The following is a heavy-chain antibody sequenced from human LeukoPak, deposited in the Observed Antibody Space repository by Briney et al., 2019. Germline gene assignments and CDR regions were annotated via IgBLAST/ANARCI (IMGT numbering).Heavy chain of an antibody. CDR2: VYHSGIT. V-gene: IGHV4-59*01. CDR3: ARVHYSGSGLSSYFDY. J-gene: IGHJ4*02. D-gene: IGHD3-10*01. CDR1: GGSIRTFY. Sequence: PSETLSLTCTVSGGSIRTFYWSWIRQPPGKGLEWIGFVYHSGITNYNPSLKSRVTISVDTSKNQFSLKLSSVTAADTAVYYCARVHYSGSGLSSYFDYWGQGTLVTVSA.